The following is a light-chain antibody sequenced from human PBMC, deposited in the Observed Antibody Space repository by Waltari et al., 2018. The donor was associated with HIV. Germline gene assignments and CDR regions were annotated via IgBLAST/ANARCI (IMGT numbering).Light chain of an antibody. Sequence: EIVMTQPPATLSVSPGESATRSCRASQSVSSNLAGYQQKPGQAPRLLIYGASTRATGIPARFSGSGSGTEFTLTISSLQSEDFAVYYCQQYNNWPPTFGQGTKVEIK. CDR2: GAS. CDR1: QSVSSN. V-gene: IGKV3-15*01. J-gene: IGKJ1*01. CDR3: QQYNNWPPT.